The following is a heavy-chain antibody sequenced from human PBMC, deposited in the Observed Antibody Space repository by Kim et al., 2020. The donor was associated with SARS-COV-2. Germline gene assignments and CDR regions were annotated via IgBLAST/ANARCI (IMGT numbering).Heavy chain of an antibody. CDR3: ARVLSPHGTCSGGTCSHGVDF. D-gene: IGHD2-15*01. CDR2: ISHDGNNK. J-gene: IGHJ4*01. Sequence: GGSLRLSCAASGFSFSGHAMHWVRQAPGKGLEWVALISHDGNNKYYGDSVQGRFTISRDNSKNTVHLQMNSLRTGDTAVYFCARVLSPHGTCSGGTCSHGVDFWGRGTQVTVSP. CDR1: GFSFSGHA. V-gene: IGHV3-30-3*01.